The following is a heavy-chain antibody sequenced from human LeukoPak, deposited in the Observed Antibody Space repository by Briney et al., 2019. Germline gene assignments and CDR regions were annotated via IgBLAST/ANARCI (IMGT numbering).Heavy chain of an antibody. J-gene: IGHJ4*02. D-gene: IGHD3-3*01. V-gene: IGHV1-69*13. CDR2: IIPIFGTA. CDR3: ARGHNDFWSGILPG. CDR1: GGTFSSYA. Sequence: GASVKVPCKASGGTFSSYAISWVRQAPGQGLEWMGGIIPIFGTANYAQKFQGRVTITADESTSTAYMELSSLRSEDTAVYYCARGHNDFWSGILPGWGQGTLVTVSS.